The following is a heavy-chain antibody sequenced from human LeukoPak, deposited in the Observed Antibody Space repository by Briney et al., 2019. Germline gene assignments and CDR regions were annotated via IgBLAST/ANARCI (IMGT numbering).Heavy chain of an antibody. CDR3: ARGHTTIAFG. D-gene: IGHD3-3*02. CDR2: IRYDGSDK. V-gene: IGHV3-30*02. Sequence: TGGSLRLSCAASGFTFSNYGMDWVRQAPGKGLEWVAFIRYDGSDKYYVDSVKGRFTISRDNSKNTLYLQMNSLRAEDTAVYYCARGHTTIAFGGGQGTLVTVSS. J-gene: IGHJ4*02. CDR1: GFTFSNYG.